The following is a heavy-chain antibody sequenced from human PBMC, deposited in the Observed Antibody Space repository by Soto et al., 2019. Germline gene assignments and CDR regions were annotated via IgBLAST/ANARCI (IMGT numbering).Heavy chain of an antibody. CDR2: IIPIFGTA. D-gene: IGHD6-6*01. CDR3: ARRGSSSVQYYYYYYGMDV. CDR1: GGTFSSYA. Sequence: SVKVSCKASGGTFSSYAISWVRQAPGQGLEWMGGIIPIFGTANYAQKFQGRVTITADESTSTAYMELSSLRSEDTAVYYCARRGSSSVQYYYYYYGMDVWGQGTTVTSP. J-gene: IGHJ6*02. V-gene: IGHV1-69*13.